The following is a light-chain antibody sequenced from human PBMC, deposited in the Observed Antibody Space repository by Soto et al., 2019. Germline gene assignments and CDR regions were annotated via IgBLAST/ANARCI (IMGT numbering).Light chain of an antibody. CDR3: QQLYSDPYT. V-gene: IGKV1-9*01. J-gene: IGKJ2*01. CDR2: ATS. CDR1: QGVTNF. Sequence: DIQLTQSPSFLSASVGDRVTVTCRASQGVTNFLAWYQQEPGKAPKLLIYATSSLQSGVPSRFSGSGSGTEFTLTISSLQPEDSATYYCQQLYSDPYTFGQVTKLEIK.